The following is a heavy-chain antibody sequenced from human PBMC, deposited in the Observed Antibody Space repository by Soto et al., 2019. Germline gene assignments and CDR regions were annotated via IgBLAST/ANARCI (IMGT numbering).Heavy chain of an antibody. CDR2: INANNGNT. CDR1: GYTFTSYG. J-gene: IGHJ6*02. D-gene: IGHD1-26*01. V-gene: IGHV1-18*01. Sequence: GASVKVSCKASGYTFTSYGISWVRQAPGQGLEWMGLINANNGNTNYAQKIQGRVTMTTDTSTSTVYMELSSLRSEDTAVYYCARVYSGSYPLNYYYGMDVWGQGTTVTVSS. CDR3: ARVYSGSYPLNYYYGMDV.